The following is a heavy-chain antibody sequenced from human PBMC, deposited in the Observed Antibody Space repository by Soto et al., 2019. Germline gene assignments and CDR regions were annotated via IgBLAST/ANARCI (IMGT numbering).Heavy chain of an antibody. V-gene: IGHV3-23*01. Sequence: GSLRLSCAASGFTFSSYAMSWVRQAPGKGLEWVSAISGSGGSTYYADSVKGRFTISRDNSKNTLYLQMNSLRAEDTAVYYCAKLRDSSGYYYVRLDYWGQGTLVTVSS. CDR3: AKLRDSSGYYYVRLDY. D-gene: IGHD3-22*01. CDR1: GFTFSSYA. CDR2: ISGSGGST. J-gene: IGHJ4*02.